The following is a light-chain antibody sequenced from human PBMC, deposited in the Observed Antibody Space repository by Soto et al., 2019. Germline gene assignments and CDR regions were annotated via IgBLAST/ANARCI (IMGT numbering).Light chain of an antibody. Sequence: DIQMTQSPSSLSASIGDRVTITCRASQNIAFYLNWYQQKPGKAPRLLIYAATSLQSGVLSRFSGGGSGADFTLTVSSLQPEDFATYYCQQGYITPHTFGQGTKVEIK. CDR2: AAT. J-gene: IGKJ1*01. CDR3: QQGYITPHT. V-gene: IGKV1-39*01. CDR1: QNIAFY.